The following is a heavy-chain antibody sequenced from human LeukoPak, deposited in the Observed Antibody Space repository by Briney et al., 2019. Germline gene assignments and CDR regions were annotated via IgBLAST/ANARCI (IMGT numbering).Heavy chain of an antibody. J-gene: IGHJ4*02. Sequence: ASVKVSCKASGYTFTSYGISWVRQAPGQGLEWMGRISAYNGNTNYAQKLQGRVTMTTDTSTSTAYMELRSLRSDDTAVYYCARDPGFVVVPAAMGGDYWGQGTLVTVSS. CDR2: ISAYNGNT. D-gene: IGHD2-2*01. CDR3: ARDPGFVVVPAAMGGDY. V-gene: IGHV1-18*01. CDR1: GYTFTSYG.